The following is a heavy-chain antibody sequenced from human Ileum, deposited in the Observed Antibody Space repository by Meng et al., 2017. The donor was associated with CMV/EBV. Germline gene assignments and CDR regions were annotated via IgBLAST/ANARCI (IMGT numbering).Heavy chain of an antibody. J-gene: IGHJ4*02. CDR3: GDPPAGY. CDR1: GGSRMGTNG. Sequence: NLSPTGVVTGGSRMGTNGGSWVRQPPGRGLEWIGEIFHSGTTNYNPSLKSRVTISIDNSKNQFSLKLTSVTAADTAVYFCGDPPAGYWGQGVLVTVSS. CDR2: IFHSGTT. V-gene: IGHV4/OR15-8*01.